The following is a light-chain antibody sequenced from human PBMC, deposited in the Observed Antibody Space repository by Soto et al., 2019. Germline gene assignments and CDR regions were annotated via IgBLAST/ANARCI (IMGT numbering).Light chain of an antibody. CDR2: GAS. V-gene: IGKV3-20*01. Sequence: EIVLTQSPGTLSLSPGERATLSCRASQSVSSSYLAWYQQKPGQAPRLLIYGASSRATGIPDRFSGSWSGTDFTLTINRLEPEDFAVYYGQQYGRPRTFGQGTKVEIK. CDR3: QQYGRPRT. CDR1: QSVSSSY. J-gene: IGKJ1*01.